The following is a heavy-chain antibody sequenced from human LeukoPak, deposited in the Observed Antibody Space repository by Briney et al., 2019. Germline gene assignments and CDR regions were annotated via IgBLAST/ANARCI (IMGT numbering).Heavy chain of an antibody. CDR3: AKDSSGRYDYYYYMDV. Sequence: PGGSLRPSCAASGFTFDDYAMHSVRQAPGKVLEWVSLISWDGGSTYYADSVKGRFTISSDNRKNSLYLQMNSLRAEDTALYYCAKDSSGRYDYYYYMDVWGKGTTVTVSS. CDR2: ISWDGGST. V-gene: IGHV3-43D*03. CDR1: GFTFDDYA. J-gene: IGHJ6*03.